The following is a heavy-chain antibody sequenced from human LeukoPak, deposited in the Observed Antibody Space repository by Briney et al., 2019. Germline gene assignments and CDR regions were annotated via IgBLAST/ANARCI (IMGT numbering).Heavy chain of an antibody. CDR1: GGSISSYY. CDR3: ARSIAVAGLTWFDP. J-gene: IGHJ5*02. CDR2: IYYSGST. D-gene: IGHD6-19*01. Sequence: PSETLSLTCTVSGGSISSYYWSWIRQPPGKGLEWIGYIYYSGSTNYNPSLKSRVTLSVDTSKNQFSLKLSSVTAADTAVYYCARSIAVAGLTWFDPWGQGTLVTVPS. V-gene: IGHV4-59*01.